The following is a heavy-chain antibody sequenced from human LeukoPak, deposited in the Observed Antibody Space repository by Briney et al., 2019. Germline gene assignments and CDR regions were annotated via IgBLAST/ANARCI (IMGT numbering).Heavy chain of an antibody. CDR3: ARDKVMGATWFDP. J-gene: IGHJ5*02. V-gene: IGHV3-7*01. CDR1: GFTFSSYW. CDR2: IKQDGSER. D-gene: IGHD1-26*01. Sequence: PGGSLRLSCTASGFTFSSYWMAWVRQAPGKRPEWVANIKQDGSERYYVDSVKGRFTISRDNAKNSLFLQMNSLRAEDTAMYYCARDKVMGATWFDPWGQGTLVTVSS.